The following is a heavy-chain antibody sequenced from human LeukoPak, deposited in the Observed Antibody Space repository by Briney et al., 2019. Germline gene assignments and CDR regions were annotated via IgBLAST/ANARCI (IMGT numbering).Heavy chain of an antibody. CDR3: ARYYDILTGYYGINYYYYYYMDV. CDR1: GFTFSSYS. V-gene: IGHV3-21*01. D-gene: IGHD3-9*01. Sequence: PGGSLRLSCAASGFTFSSYSMNWVRQAPGKGLEWVSSISSSSSYIYYADSVKGRFTISRDNAKNSLYLQMNSLRAEDTAVYYCARYYDILTGYYGINYYYYYYMDVWGKGTTVTISS. CDR2: ISSSSSYI. J-gene: IGHJ6*03.